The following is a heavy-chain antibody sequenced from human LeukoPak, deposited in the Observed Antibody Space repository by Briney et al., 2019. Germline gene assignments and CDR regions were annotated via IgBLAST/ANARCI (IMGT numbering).Heavy chain of an antibody. Sequence: VASVKVSRKASGGTFSSYAISWVRQAPGQGLEWMGGIIPIFGTANYAQNFQGRVTITADESTSTAYMELSSLRSEDTAVYYCARVRSAVVRGVLSYYYYGMDVWGQGTTVTVSS. J-gene: IGHJ6*02. D-gene: IGHD3-10*01. CDR2: IIPIFGTA. CDR1: GGTFSSYA. CDR3: ARVRSAVVRGVLSYYYYGMDV. V-gene: IGHV1-69*13.